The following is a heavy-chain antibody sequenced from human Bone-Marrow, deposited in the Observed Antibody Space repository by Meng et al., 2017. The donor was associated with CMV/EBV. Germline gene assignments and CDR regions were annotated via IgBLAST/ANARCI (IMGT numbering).Heavy chain of an antibody. CDR2: ISSSGSTI. CDR3: ARETLPLWYYYGSGSQKTYYVDY. D-gene: IGHD3-10*01. Sequence: LSLTCAASGFTFSSYEMNWVRQAPGKGLEWVSYISSSGSTIYYADSVKGRFTISRDNAKNSLYLQMNSLRAEDTAVYYCARETLPLWYYYGSGSQKTYYVDYWGQGTLVTVSS. CDR1: GFTFSSYE. J-gene: IGHJ4*02. V-gene: IGHV3-48*03.